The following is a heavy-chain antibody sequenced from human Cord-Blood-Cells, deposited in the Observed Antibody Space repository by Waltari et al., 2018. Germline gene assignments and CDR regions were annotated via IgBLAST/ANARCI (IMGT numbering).Heavy chain of an antibody. CDR1: GFTFDDYA. V-gene: IGHV3-9*01. Sequence: EVQLVESGGGLVQPGRSLRLSCAASGFTFDDYAMHWVRQGPGKGLEWVSGISWNSGSIGYADSVKGRFTISRDNAKNSLYLQMNSLRAEDTALYYCAKGRGVIHYYYGMDVWGQGTTVTVSS. CDR3: AKGRGVIHYYYGMDV. CDR2: ISWNSGSI. J-gene: IGHJ6*02. D-gene: IGHD3-10*01.